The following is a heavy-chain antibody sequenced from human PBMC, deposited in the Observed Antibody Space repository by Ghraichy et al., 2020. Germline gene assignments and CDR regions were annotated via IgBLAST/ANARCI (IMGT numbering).Heavy chain of an antibody. Sequence: GESLNISCAASGFTFSNAWMSWVRQAPGKGLGWVGRIKSKTDGGTTDYAAPGKGRFTISRDDSKNTLYLQMNSLKTEDTAVYYCTTTYYGSGSVYWGQGTLVTVSS. J-gene: IGHJ4*02. CDR3: TTTYYGSGSVY. D-gene: IGHD3-10*01. CDR2: IKSKTDGGTT. V-gene: IGHV3-15*01. CDR1: GFTFSNAW.